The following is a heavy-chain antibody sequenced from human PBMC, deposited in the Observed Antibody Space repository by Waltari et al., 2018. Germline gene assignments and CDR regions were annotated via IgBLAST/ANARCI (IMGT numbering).Heavy chain of an antibody. CDR3: ATYVGLRSSSRFEY. CDR2: IYDSGST. V-gene: IGHV4-39*01. D-gene: IGHD6-13*01. J-gene: IGHJ4*02. CDR1: GGSISSSSYY. Sequence: QLQLQESGPGLVKPSETLSLTCTVSGGSISSSSYYCGWIRQTPGKGLEWIGSIYDSGSTYSTPSHKSRVNIPADTSKTQFSLKLRSVTPADTAVYYCATYVGLRSSSRFEYWGQGPLVTVSS.